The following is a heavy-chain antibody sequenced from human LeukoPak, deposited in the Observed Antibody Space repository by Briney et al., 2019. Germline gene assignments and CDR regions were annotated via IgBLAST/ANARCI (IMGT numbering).Heavy chain of an antibody. Sequence: GGSLRLSCAASGVTFSNAWMSWVREAPGKGLEWVGRIKSKTEGGTTDYAAPVKGRFTISREDSKNTLYLRMNSLKTEDTAVYYCTTAYCSGGSCYVDYWGQGTLVTVSS. J-gene: IGHJ4*02. CDR2: IKSKTEGGTT. V-gene: IGHV3-15*01. CDR3: TTAYCSGGSCYVDY. D-gene: IGHD2-15*01. CDR1: GVTFSNAW.